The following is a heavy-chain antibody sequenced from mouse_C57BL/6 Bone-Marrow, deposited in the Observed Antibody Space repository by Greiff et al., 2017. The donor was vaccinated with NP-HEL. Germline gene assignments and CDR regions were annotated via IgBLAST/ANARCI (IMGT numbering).Heavy chain of an antibody. V-gene: IGHV1-54*01. CDR3: ARSFITTVNRFAY. D-gene: IGHD1-1*01. CDR2: INPGSGGT. J-gene: IGHJ3*01. CDR1: GYAFTNYL. Sequence: SGAELVRPGTSVKVSCKASGYAFTNYLIEWVKQRPGQGLEWIGVINPGSGGTNYNEKFKGKATLTADKSSSTAYMQLSSLTSEDSAVYFCARSFITTVNRFAYWGQGTLVTVSA.